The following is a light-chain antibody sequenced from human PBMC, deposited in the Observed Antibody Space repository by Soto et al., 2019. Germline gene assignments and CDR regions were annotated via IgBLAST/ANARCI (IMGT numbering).Light chain of an antibody. CDR1: QSISSW. J-gene: IGKJ1*01. V-gene: IGKV1-5*03. CDR3: QRYNSY. Sequence: DIQMTQSPSTLSASVGDRVTITCRASQSISSWLAWYQLKPGKAPRLLIYKAFSLESGVPSRFSGRGSGTEFTLTISSLQPDDFATYYCQRYNSYLGQGTKVEIK. CDR2: KAF.